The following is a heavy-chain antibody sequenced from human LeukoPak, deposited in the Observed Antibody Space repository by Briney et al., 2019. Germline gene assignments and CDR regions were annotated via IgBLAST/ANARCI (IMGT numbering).Heavy chain of an antibody. CDR2: ISSLGTHK. J-gene: IGHJ4*02. CDR3: AKIFLTYSGYDLNFFDS. CDR1: GFSFSNYS. V-gene: IGHV3-21*01. Sequence: GGSLRLSCAASGFSFSNYSMTWVRQAPGKGLEWVSSISSLGTHKYYADSMKGRFTNARDNANNSLVLQMNSLRGEDSAVYYCAKIFLTYSGYDLNFFDSWGQGALVTVSS. D-gene: IGHD5-12*01.